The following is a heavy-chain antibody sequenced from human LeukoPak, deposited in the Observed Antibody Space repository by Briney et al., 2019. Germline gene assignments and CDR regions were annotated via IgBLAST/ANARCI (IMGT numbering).Heavy chain of an antibody. CDR1: GGSFSGSY. CDR3: ARENQLGHFDY. D-gene: IGHD2-2*01. J-gene: IGHJ4*02. Sequence: PSETLSLTCAVYGGSFSGSYWSWIRQPPGRGREWIGEINHSGSTNYNPSLKSRVTISVDTSKNQFSLKLSSVTAADTAVYYCARENQLGHFDYWGQGTLVTASS. CDR2: INHSGST. V-gene: IGHV4-34*01.